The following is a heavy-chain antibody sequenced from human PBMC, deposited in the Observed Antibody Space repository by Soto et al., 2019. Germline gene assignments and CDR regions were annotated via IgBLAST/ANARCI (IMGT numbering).Heavy chain of an antibody. CDR1: GGSISSSSYY. V-gene: IGHV4-39*01. CDR2: IYYSGST. J-gene: IGHJ6*02. Sequence: SETLSLTCTVSGGSISSSSYYWGWIRQPPGKGLKWIGSIYYSGSTYYNPSLKSRVTISVDTSKNQFSLKLSSVTAADTAVYYCARLFSSGYDFHYYYGMDVWGQGTTVTVSS. CDR3: ARLFSSGYDFHYYYGMDV. D-gene: IGHD5-12*01.